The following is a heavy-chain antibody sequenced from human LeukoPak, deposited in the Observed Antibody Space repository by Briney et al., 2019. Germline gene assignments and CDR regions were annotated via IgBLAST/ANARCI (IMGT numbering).Heavy chain of an antibody. CDR1: GYTLTELS. CDR2: FDPEDGET. CDR3: ATARQYSYDSSGHPYFDY. J-gene: IGHJ4*02. Sequence: ASVKVSCKVSGYTLTELSMHWVRQAPGKGLEWMGGFDPEDGETIYAQKFQGRVTMTEDTYTDTAYMELSSLRSEDTAVYYCATARQYSYDSSGHPYFDYWGEGTLVTVSS. D-gene: IGHD3-22*01. V-gene: IGHV1-24*01.